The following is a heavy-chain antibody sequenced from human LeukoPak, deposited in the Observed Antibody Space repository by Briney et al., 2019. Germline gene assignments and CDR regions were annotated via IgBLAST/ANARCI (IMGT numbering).Heavy chain of an antibody. CDR2: IKQDGSEK. J-gene: IGHJ4*02. D-gene: IGHD1-26*01. V-gene: IGHV3-7*01. CDR3: ARGGFYRYSGTSGDY. CDR1: GFTSISYW. Sequence: PGGSLRLSCEASGFTSISYWMSWVRQAPGKGLEWVANIKQDGSEKYYVDSVKGRFTISRDNAKNSLYLQMNSLRAEDTAVYYCARGGFYRYSGTSGDYWGQGSQVTVSS.